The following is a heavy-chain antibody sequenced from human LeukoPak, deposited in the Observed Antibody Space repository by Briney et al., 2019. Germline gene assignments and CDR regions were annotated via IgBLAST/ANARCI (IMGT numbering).Heavy chain of an antibody. CDR1: GFSLNDYG. J-gene: IGHJ4*02. CDR3: ARDPDGDYDFDY. Sequence: GGSLTLSCAASGFSLNDYGINWVRRAPGKGLEWLSHTNSNGAVISYADSVKGRFTVSRDTAKSSLYLQMNGLRVEDTAIYFCARDPDGDYDFDYWGQGTLVTVSS. V-gene: IGHV3-48*01. D-gene: IGHD4-17*01. CDR2: TNSNGAVI.